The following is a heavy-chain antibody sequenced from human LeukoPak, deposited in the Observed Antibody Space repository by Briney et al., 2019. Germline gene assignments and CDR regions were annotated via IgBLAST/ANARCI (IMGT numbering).Heavy chain of an antibody. CDR1: GFTFSSYA. CDR3: ARDRWLQFGPFDY. CDR2: ISYDGSNK. Sequence: GRSLRLSCAASGFTFSSYAMHWVRQAPGKGLGWVAVISYDGSNKYYADSVKGRFTISRDNSKNTLYLQMNSLRAEDTAVYYCARDRWLQFGPFDYWGQGTLVTVSS. V-gene: IGHV3-30-3*01. J-gene: IGHJ4*02. D-gene: IGHD5-24*01.